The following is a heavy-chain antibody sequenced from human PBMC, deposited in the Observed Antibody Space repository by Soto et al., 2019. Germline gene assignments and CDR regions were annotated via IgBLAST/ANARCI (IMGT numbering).Heavy chain of an antibody. Sequence: SETLSLTCTVSGGSISSYYWSWIWQPPGKGLEWIGYIYYSGSTNYNPSLKSRVTISVDTSKNQFSLKLSSVTAADTAVYYCARERTGTTTYDYWGQGTLVTVSS. CDR2: IYYSGST. V-gene: IGHV4-59*01. CDR1: GGSISSYY. CDR3: ARERTGTTTYDY. D-gene: IGHD1-1*01. J-gene: IGHJ4*02.